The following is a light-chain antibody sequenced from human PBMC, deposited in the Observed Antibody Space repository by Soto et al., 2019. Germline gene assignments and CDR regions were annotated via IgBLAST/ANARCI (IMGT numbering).Light chain of an antibody. Sequence: EVVLTQSPVTLSLSPGERATLSCRASQSFRGLLAWYQQKPGQAPRLLIYDAYNRATGIPPRFSGSGSGTDFNLTISSLEPDDSAVYYCQQRHMWPITFGQGTLLEIK. CDR2: DAY. J-gene: IGKJ5*01. CDR3: QQRHMWPIT. V-gene: IGKV3-11*01. CDR1: QSFRGL.